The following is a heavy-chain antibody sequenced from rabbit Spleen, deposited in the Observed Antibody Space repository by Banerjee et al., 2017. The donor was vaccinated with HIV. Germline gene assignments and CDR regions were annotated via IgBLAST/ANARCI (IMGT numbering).Heavy chain of an antibody. J-gene: IGHJ3*01. D-gene: IGHD2-1*01. CDR1: GFDFSNYG. Sequence: QEQLVESGGGLVQPGGSLKLSCKASGFDFSNYGMNWVRQVSGKGLEWIGYVDPVFGITYYANSVKGRFTISSDNAQSTVDLKMTSLTAADTATYFCARVPNNDNYQLTRLDLWGQGTLVTVS. CDR3: ARVPNNDNYQLTRLDL. V-gene: IGHV1S47*01. CDR2: VDPVFGIT.